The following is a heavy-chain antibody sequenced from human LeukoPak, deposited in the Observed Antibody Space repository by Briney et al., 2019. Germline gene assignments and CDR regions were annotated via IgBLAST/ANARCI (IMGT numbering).Heavy chain of an antibody. V-gene: IGHV3-49*03. Sequence: LSLTCTVSGGSISSSYWSWIRQSPGKGLEWVGFIRSKAYGGTTEYAASVKGRFTISRDDSKSIAYLQMNSLKTEDTAVYYCTREYYYGSGSMDVWGQGTTVTVSS. J-gene: IGHJ6*02. CDR1: GGSISSSY. CDR3: TREYYYGSGSMDV. D-gene: IGHD3-10*01. CDR2: IRSKAYGGTT.